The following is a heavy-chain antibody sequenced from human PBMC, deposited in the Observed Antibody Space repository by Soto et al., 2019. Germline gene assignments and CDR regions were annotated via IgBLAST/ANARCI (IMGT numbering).Heavy chain of an antibody. Sequence: SETLSLTCAVYGGSFSGYYWSWIRQPPGKGLEWIGEINHSGTTNYNPSLKSRVTISVDTSKNQFSLKLNSVTAADTAVYYCARPYKTGWYGVFDIWGQGTMVTVSS. CDR3: ARPYKTGWYGVFDI. V-gene: IGHV4-34*01. CDR2: INHSGTT. J-gene: IGHJ3*02. D-gene: IGHD6-19*01. CDR1: GGSFSGYY.